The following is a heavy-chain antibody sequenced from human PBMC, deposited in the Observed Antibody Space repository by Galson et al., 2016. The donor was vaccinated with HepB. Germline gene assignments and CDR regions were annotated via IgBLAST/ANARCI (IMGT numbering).Heavy chain of an antibody. Sequence: SLRLSCAASGFTFEDYGMSWVRQAPGKGLEWVAGINWNGGSTGYADSVRGRFTISRDNAKNSLYLQVNSLRVEDTALYYCAREGSSSYYYGMDVWGQGTTVTVSS. J-gene: IGHJ6*02. V-gene: IGHV3-20*04. CDR1: GFTFEDYG. CDR2: INWNGGST. CDR3: AREGSSSYYYGMDV. D-gene: IGHD6-13*01.